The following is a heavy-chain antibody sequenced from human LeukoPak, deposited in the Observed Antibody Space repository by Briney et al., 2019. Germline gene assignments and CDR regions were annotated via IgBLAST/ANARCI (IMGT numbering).Heavy chain of an antibody. Sequence: GGSLRLSCAASGFTFSSYWMSWVRQAPGKGLEWVANIKQDGSEKYYVDSVKGRFTISRDNAKNSLCLQMNSLRAEDTAVYYCARDGSYATEYFQHWGQGTLVTVSS. CDR3: ARDGSYATEYFQH. V-gene: IGHV3-7*01. D-gene: IGHD1-26*01. J-gene: IGHJ1*01. CDR1: GFTFSSYW. CDR2: IKQDGSEK.